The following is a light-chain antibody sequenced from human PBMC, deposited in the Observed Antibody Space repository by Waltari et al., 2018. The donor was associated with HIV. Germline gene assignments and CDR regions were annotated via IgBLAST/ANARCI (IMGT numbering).Light chain of an antibody. CDR2: EVN. CDR3: CSYAGSSTYV. Sequence: QSALTQPPSASGSPGQSVTISCTGTSSDVGGSKYVSWYQQHPGKAPKLMIYEVNKRPSGVPDRFSGSKSANTASLTVSGLQAEDEADYYCCSYAGSSTYVFGTGTKVTVL. V-gene: IGLV2-8*01. J-gene: IGLJ1*01. CDR1: SSDVGGSKY.